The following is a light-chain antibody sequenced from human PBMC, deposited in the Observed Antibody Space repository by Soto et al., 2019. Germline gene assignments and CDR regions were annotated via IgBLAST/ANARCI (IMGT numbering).Light chain of an antibody. CDR2: EVS. Sequence: QSALTQPASVSGSPGQSITISCTGISXDVGGYNYVSWYQQHPGKAPKLLIYEVSNRPSGVSNRFSGSKSGNTASLTISGLQAEDEADYYCSSYTRRSNSRVFGTGTKVTVL. J-gene: IGLJ1*01. CDR1: SXDVGGYNY. V-gene: IGLV2-14*01. CDR3: SSYTRRSNSRV.